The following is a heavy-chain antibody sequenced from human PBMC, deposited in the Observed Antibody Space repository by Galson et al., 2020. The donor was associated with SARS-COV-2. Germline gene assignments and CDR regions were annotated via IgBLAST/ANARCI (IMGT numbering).Heavy chain of an antibody. CDR1: GFTFSSYG. CDR3: AREGRYYYDSRDHAFDI. Sequence: GGSLRLSCAASGFTFSSYGMHWVRQAPGKGLEWVAVISYDGSNKYYVDSVKGRFTISRDNAKNSLYLQMNSLRAEDTAVYYCAREGRYYYDSRDHAFDIWGQGTMVTVSS. V-gene: IGHV3-30*03. D-gene: IGHD3-22*01. J-gene: IGHJ3*02. CDR2: ISYDGSNK.